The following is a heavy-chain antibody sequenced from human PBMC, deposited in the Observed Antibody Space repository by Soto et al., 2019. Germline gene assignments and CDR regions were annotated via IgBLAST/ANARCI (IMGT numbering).Heavy chain of an antibody. D-gene: IGHD3-10*01. V-gene: IGHV3-11*01. CDR1: GFTFSDSY. CDR2: ISGSGDTI. J-gene: IGHJ4*02. CDR3: ASGPYYYASEY. Sequence: QVQLVESGGGLVKPGGSLRLSCAASGFTFSDSYMTWIRQAPGKGLEWISYISGSGDTIYYADSLKGRFTVSRDNAKNSLYLQMNILRAEDTAGYYCASGPYYYASEYCGQGTLVTVSS.